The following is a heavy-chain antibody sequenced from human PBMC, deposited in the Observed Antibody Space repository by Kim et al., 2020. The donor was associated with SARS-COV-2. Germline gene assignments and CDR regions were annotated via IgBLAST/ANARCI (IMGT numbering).Heavy chain of an antibody. J-gene: IGHJ6*02. CDR2: TV. V-gene: IGHV3-15*01. Sequence: TVEYAPPVKGRFTISRDDTKNTMYLQMNSLKSEDTAVYYCTQGIGYSMDVWGQGTTVTVSS. CDR3: TQGIGYSMDV. D-gene: IGHD2-2*02.